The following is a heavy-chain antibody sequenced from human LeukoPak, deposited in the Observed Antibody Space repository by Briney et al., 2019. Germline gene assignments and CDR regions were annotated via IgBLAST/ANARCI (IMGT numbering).Heavy chain of an antibody. CDR3: ARGECSSTSCSGGVDP. J-gene: IGHJ5*02. V-gene: IGHV4-4*07. D-gene: IGHD2-2*01. CDR2: IYTSGST. Sequence: PSETLSLTCSVSGDSISYFYWSWIRQAAGKGLEWIGRIYTSGSTNYNPSLKSRVTISVDTSKNQFSLKLSSVTAADTAVYYCARGECSSTSCSGGVDPWGQGTLVTVSS. CDR1: GDSISYFY.